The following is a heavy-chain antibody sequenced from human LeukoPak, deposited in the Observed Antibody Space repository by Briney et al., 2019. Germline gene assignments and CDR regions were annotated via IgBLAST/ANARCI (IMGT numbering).Heavy chain of an antibody. Sequence: GGSLRLSCAASGFTFSSYAMSWVRQAPGKGLEWVSAISGSGGSTYYANSVKGRFTISRDNSKSTLYLQMNSLRAEDTAVYYCAKAPVVVAAVTGDFDYWGQGTLVTVSS. J-gene: IGHJ4*02. D-gene: IGHD2-15*01. CDR1: GFTFSSYA. V-gene: IGHV3-23*01. CDR3: AKAPVVVAAVTGDFDY. CDR2: ISGSGGST.